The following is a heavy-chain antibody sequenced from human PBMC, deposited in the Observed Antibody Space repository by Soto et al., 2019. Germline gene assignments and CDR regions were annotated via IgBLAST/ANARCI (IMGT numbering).Heavy chain of an antibody. D-gene: IGHD3-16*02. CDR1: GGTFSSSG. Sequence: QVHLVQSGTEVKKPGSSVKVSCKASGGTFSSSGFSWVRQAAGQGLEWMGMIVPSLDTTNYAQKSQARVTITADAVTSTAYIELRSLRSEDTAAYYCARSPQPRYTADPYAVDVWGQGTRVIVSS. J-gene: IGHJ6*02. CDR3: ARSPQPRYTADPYAVDV. CDR2: IVPSLDTT. V-gene: IGHV1-69*11.